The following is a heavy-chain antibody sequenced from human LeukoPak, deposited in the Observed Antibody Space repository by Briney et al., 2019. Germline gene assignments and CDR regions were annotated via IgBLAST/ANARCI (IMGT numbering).Heavy chain of an antibody. V-gene: IGHV3-30*01. J-gene: IGHJ4*02. D-gene: IGHD2-2*01. Sequence: GRSLRLPCGVYGFPFRTLAMHWARQASGKGLEWVAFISFDGNTKYYSDSVRGRFPISRDNSKTTVYLQMNSLRPEDTAVYYCARDMGEKYPADYWGQGTLVTVSS. CDR2: ISFDGNTK. CDR1: GFPFRTLA. CDR3: ARDMGEKYPADY.